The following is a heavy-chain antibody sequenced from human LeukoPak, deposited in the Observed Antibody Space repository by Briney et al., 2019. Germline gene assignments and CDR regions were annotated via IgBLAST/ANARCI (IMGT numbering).Heavy chain of an antibody. J-gene: IGHJ6*03. CDR2: MNPNSSNT. V-gene: IGHV1-8*03. D-gene: IGHD3-3*01. Sequence: ASVTDSCKSSGGTLSSYAISGVRQATGQGLEWMGWMNPNSSNTGYAQQFQGRVTINRNTSINTAYMELSSLRSEDTAVYYCARKNAAYDFWSGYSLAHYYMDVWGKGTTVTVSS. CDR3: ARKNAAYDFWSGYSLAHYYMDV. CDR1: GGTLSSYA.